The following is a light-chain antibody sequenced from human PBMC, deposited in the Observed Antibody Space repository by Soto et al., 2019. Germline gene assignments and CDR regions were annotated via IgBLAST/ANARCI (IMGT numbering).Light chain of an antibody. V-gene: IGKV3-20*01. Sequence: EIVLTQSPGTLSLSPGERATLSCRASQSVSSSYLAWYQQKPGQAPRLLIYGASSRATGIPDRFSGSGSGTDFTHTISRLEPEDFAVYYCQQYGSSPRTFSQGTKVEIK. CDR2: GAS. J-gene: IGKJ1*01. CDR1: QSVSSSY. CDR3: QQYGSSPRT.